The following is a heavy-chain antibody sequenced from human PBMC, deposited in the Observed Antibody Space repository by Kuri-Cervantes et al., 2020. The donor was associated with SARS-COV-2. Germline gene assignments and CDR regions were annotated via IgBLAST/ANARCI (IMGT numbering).Heavy chain of an antibody. CDR1: GYTFTGYY. D-gene: IGHD3-3*01. V-gene: IGHV1-2*02. Sequence: ASVKVSCKASGYTFTGYYMHWVRQAPGQGLEWMGWINPNSGGTNYAQKFQGRVTMTRDTSISTAYMELRSLRSDDTAVYYCARGGYDFWSGYSLSAFDIWGQGTMVTVSS. J-gene: IGHJ3*02. CDR2: INPNSGGT. CDR3: ARGGYDFWSGYSLSAFDI.